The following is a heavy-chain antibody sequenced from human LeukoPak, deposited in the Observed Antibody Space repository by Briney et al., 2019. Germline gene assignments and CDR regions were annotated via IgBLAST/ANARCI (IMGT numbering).Heavy chain of an antibody. Sequence: SETLSLTCTVSGGSISSGGYYWSWIRQPAGKGLEWIGRIYNSENTNYNPSLKSRVTISLDTSKNQFSLRMTSVTAADTAVYYCARGGLTMFGVIVKPFDPWGQGTLVTVSS. CDR1: GGSISSGGYY. D-gene: IGHD3-3*01. J-gene: IGHJ5*02. CDR3: ARGGLTMFGVIVKPFDP. CDR2: IYNSENT. V-gene: IGHV4-61*02.